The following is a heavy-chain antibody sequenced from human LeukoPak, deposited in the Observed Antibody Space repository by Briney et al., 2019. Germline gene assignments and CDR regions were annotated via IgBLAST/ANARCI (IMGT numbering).Heavy chain of an antibody. Sequence: GGSLRLSCAASGFTFSSYSMNWVRQAPGKGLEWVSSISSSSSYIYYADSVKGRFTISRDNSKNTLYLQMNSLRTDDTAVYYCARSVFGDQDCMDCDSKEGDYWGQGTLITVSS. V-gene: IGHV3-21*01. D-gene: IGHD3/OR15-3a*01. CDR1: GFTFSSYS. CDR3: ARSVFGDQDCMDCDSKEGDY. CDR2: ISSSSSYI. J-gene: IGHJ4*02.